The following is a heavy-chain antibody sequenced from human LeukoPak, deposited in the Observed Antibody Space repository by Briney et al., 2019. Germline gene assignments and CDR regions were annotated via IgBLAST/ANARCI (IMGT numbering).Heavy chain of an antibody. CDR2: IYSGGST. D-gene: IGHD6-6*01. V-gene: IGHV3-66*02. CDR1: GFTVSSNY. Sequence: GGSLRLSCAASGFTVSSNYMSWVRQAPGKGLEWVSVIYSGGSTYYADSVKGRFTISRDNSKNTLYLQTNSLRAEDTAVYYCARAEQLLLDYWGQGTLVTVSS. J-gene: IGHJ4*02. CDR3: ARAEQLLLDY.